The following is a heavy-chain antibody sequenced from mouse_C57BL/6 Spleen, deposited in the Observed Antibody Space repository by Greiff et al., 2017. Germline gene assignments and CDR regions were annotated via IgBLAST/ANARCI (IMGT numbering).Heavy chain of an antibody. CDR1: GYTFTSYW. Sequence: VQLQQPGAELVMPGASVKLSCKASGYTFTSYWMHWVKQRPGQGLEWIGEIDPSDSYTNYKQKFKGKSTLTVDKSSSTAYMQLSSLTSEDSAVYYCARWALLGFAYWGQGTLVTVSA. CDR3: ARWALLGFAY. J-gene: IGHJ3*01. V-gene: IGHV1-69*01. D-gene: IGHD1-1*01. CDR2: IDPSDSYT.